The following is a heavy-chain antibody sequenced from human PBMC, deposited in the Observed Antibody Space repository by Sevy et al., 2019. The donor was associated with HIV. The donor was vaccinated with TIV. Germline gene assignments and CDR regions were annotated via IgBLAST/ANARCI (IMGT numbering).Heavy chain of an antibody. CDR1: GFTFGDYC. Sequence: GGCLRLSCTASGFTFGDYCMSWVRQAPGKGLEWVAFLKSDVYGGTVDHAASVRGRFVISRDNSKTTAYLQMNDLKTEDTAVYYCTRWKAAQSIFDYWGQGALVTVSS. CDR2: LKSDVYGGTV. D-gene: IGHD6-13*01. J-gene: IGHJ4*02. CDR3: TRWKAAQSIFDY. V-gene: IGHV3-49*04.